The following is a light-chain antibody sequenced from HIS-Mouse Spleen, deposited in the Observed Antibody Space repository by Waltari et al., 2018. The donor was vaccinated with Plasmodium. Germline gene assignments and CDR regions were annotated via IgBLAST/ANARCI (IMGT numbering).Light chain of an antibody. J-gene: IGLJ3*02. CDR2: SNK. V-gene: IGLV1-44*01. CDR3: AAWDDSLNGV. Sequence: QSVLTQPPSASGTPGPRVTISCSGSSSNIGSNTVNWYHQLPGTAPKLLISSNKQRPSGVPDRFSGSKSGTSASLAISGLQSEEEADYYCAAWDDSLNGVFGGGTKLTVL. CDR1: SSNIGSNT.